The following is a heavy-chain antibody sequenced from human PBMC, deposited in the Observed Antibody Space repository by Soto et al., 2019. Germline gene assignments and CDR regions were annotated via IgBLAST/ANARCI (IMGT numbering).Heavy chain of an antibody. J-gene: IGHJ3*02. V-gene: IGHV3-7*01. Sequence: GSLRLSCAASGFTFSSYWMSWVRQAPGKGLEWVANIKQDGSEKYYVDSVKGRFPISRDNAKNSLYLQMNSLRAEDTAVYYCAREWLSPDAFDIWGQGTMVTVSS. CDR3: AREWLSPDAFDI. D-gene: IGHD3-22*01. CDR2: IKQDGSEK. CDR1: GFTFSSYW.